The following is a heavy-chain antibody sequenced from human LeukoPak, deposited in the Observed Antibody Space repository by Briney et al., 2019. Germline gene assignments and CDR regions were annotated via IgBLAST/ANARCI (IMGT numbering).Heavy chain of an antibody. D-gene: IGHD3-10*02. CDR2: IYYSGST. CDR1: GGSISSYY. CDR3: ARALFGVASKEYYFDY. V-gene: IGHV4-59*12. Sequence: SETLSLTCTVSGGSISSYYWSWIRQPPGKGLEWIGYIYYSGSTNYNPSLKSRVTMSVDTSKNQFSLKLSSVTAADTAVYYCARALFGVASKEYYFDYWGQGTLVTVSS. J-gene: IGHJ4*02.